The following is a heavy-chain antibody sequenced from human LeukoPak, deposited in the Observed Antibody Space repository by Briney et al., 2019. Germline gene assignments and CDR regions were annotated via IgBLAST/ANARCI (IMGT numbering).Heavy chain of an antibody. CDR2: VYYTGST. D-gene: IGHD5-18*01. CDR1: GGSISSTSYY. V-gene: IGHV4-39*01. Sequence: SETLSLTCTVSGGSISSTSYYWGWIRQPPGKGLEWIGSVYYTGSTYYNVSLKSRVTISVNTSKNQFSLKLSSVTAADTAVYCCARRNTAMGSFDYWGQGTLSPSPQ. CDR3: ARRNTAMGSFDY. J-gene: IGHJ4*02.